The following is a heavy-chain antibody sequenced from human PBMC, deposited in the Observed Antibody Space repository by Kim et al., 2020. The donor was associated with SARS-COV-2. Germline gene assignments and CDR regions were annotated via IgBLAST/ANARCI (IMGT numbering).Heavy chain of an antibody. D-gene: IGHD6-13*01. V-gene: IGHV3-33*01. Sequence: GGSLRLSCAASGFTFSSYGMHWVRQAPGKGLEWVAVIWYDGSNKYYADSVKGRFTISIDNSKNTLYLQMNSLRAEDTAVYYCARDRWLDSSSWLDYWGQGTLVTVSS. CDR3: ARDRWLDSSSWLDY. CDR2: IWYDGSNK. CDR1: GFTFSSYG. J-gene: IGHJ4*02.